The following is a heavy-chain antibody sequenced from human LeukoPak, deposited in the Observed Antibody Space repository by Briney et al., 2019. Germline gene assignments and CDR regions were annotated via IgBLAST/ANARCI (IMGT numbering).Heavy chain of an antibody. CDR2: MNPNSGNT. D-gene: IGHD3-10*01. V-gene: IGHV1-8*02. Sequence: GASVKVSCKASGYTFTGYYMHWVRQAPGQGLEWMGWMNPNSGNTGYAQKFQGRVTMTRNTSISTAYMELSSLRSEDTAVYYCAAEDYYGSGTIDYWGQGTLVTVSS. CDR1: GYTFTGYY. CDR3: AAEDYYGSGTIDY. J-gene: IGHJ4*02.